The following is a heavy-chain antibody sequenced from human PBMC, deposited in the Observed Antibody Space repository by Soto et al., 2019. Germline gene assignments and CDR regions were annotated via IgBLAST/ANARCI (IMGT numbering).Heavy chain of an antibody. CDR1: GGSISSYY. CDR2: IYYSGST. Sequence: QVQLQESGPGLVKPSETLSLTCTVSGGSISSYYWSWIRQPPGKGLEWIGYIYYSGSTNYNPSLKSRVTISVDTSKNQSSLKLSSVTAADTAVYYCARSDTAMDGKDVWGQGTTVTVSS. V-gene: IGHV4-59*01. CDR3: ARSDTAMDGKDV. J-gene: IGHJ6*02. D-gene: IGHD5-18*01.